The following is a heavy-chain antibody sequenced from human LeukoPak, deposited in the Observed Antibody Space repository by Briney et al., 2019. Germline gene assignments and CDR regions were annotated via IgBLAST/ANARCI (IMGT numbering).Heavy chain of an antibody. Sequence: PSETLCLTCTVSGGSISSYYWSWIRQPPGKGLEWIGEINHSGSTNYNPSLKSRVTISVDTSKNQFSLKLSSVTAADTAVYYCARGGYYDSSGYYYSKDAEYFQHWGQGTLVTVSS. D-gene: IGHD3-22*01. CDR3: ARGGYYDSSGYYYSKDAEYFQH. V-gene: IGHV4-34*01. J-gene: IGHJ1*01. CDR1: GGSISSYY. CDR2: INHSGST.